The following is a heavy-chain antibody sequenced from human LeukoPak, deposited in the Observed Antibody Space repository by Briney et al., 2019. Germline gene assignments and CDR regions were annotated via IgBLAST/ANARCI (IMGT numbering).Heavy chain of an antibody. J-gene: IGHJ3*02. CDR2: TYYRSKWYN. CDR1: GDSVSTNSAA. V-gene: IGHV6-1*01. CDR3: ARVYSGVSIGYYAFDI. Sequence: SQTLSLTCAISGDSVSTNSAAWNWIRQSPSRGLEWLGRTYYRSKWYNDYAVSVRSRISINADTSKNQFSLQLNSVTPEDTAVYYCARVYSGVSIGYYAFDIWGQGTMVTVSS. D-gene: IGHD3-22*01.